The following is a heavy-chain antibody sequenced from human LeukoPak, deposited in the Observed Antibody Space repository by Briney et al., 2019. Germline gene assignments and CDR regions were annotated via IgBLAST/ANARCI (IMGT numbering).Heavy chain of an antibody. D-gene: IGHD3-22*01. CDR1: GGSFSGYY. V-gene: IGHV4-34*01. J-gene: IGHJ4*02. CDR2: INHSGGT. CDR3: ARNRYYYDSSGYYRFDY. Sequence: PSETLSLTCAVYGGSFSGYYWSWIRQPPGKGLEWIGEINHSGGTNYNPSLKSRVTISVDTSKNQFSLKLSSVTAADTAVYYCARNRYYYDSSGYYRFDYWGQGTLVTVSS.